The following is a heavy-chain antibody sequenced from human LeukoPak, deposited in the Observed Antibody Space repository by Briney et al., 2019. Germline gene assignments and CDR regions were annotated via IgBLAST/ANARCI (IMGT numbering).Heavy chain of an antibody. D-gene: IGHD5-18*01. CDR3: VRAVNGHTYGYAY. CDR2: ISSSRNTI. V-gene: IGHV3-48*02. J-gene: IGHJ4*02. Sequence: GGSLRLSCAASGFTFFSSGMNWVRQAPGKGLEWLSYISSSRNTIYYADSVKGRFTISRDNAKNSVYLQMNSLRDEDTAVYYCVRAVNGHTYGYAYWGQGTLVTVSS. CDR1: GFTFFSSG.